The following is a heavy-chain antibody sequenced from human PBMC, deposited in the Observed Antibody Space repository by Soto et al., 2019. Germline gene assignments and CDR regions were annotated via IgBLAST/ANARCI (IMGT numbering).Heavy chain of an antibody. Sequence: QVQLVQSGAEVKKPGSSVKVSCKASGGTFSSYTISWVRQAPGQGLEWMGRIIPILGIANYAQKFQGRVTITADKFTSTAYRERSSLRSEDTAVYYCARYRGDGYERVWGQGTLVTVSS. CDR3: ARYRGDGYERV. CDR1: GGTFSSYT. V-gene: IGHV1-69*02. J-gene: IGHJ4*02. CDR2: IIPILGIA. D-gene: IGHD5-12*01.